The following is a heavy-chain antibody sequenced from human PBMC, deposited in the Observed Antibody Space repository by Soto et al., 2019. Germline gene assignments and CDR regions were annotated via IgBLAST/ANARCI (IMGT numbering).Heavy chain of an antibody. CDR1: GGSISSYY. Sequence: SDTLSLTCTVSGGSISSYYWSWIRQPAGKGLEWIGRIYTSGSTNYNPSLKSRVTMSVDTSKNQFSLKLSSVTAADTAVYYCARVNGDYGFGYYYYYGMDVWGQGTTVTVSS. CDR2: IYTSGST. D-gene: IGHD4-17*01. V-gene: IGHV4-4*07. CDR3: ARVNGDYGFGYYYYYGMDV. J-gene: IGHJ6*02.